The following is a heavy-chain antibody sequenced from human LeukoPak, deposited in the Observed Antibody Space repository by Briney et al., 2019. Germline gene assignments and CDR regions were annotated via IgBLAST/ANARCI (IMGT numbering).Heavy chain of an antibody. J-gene: IGHJ4*02. D-gene: IGHD3-9*01. CDR2: ITSNLVTI. CDR1: GFNFNVYS. V-gene: IGHV3-48*01. CDR3: ARSTDWYADY. Sequence: GGSLRLSCAASGFNFNVYSMNWVRQAPGKGLEWISYITSNLVTIHYADPVRGRFTISRDNAQNSLYLHMNSLRVEDTAVYFCARSTDWYADYWGQGTRVTVSS.